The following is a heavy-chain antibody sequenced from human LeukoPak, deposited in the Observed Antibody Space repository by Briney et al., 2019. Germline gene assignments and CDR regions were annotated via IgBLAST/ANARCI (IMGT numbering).Heavy chain of an antibody. V-gene: IGHV1-2*02. J-gene: IGHJ1*01. D-gene: IGHD2-21*02. CDR3: ARLAAIVVVTARQFQH. CDR2: INPNSGGT. Sequence: ASVKVSCKASGYTFTGYYMHWVRQAPGQGLEWMGWINPNSGGTNYAQKFQGRVTMTRDTSISTAYMELSRLRSDDTAVYYCARLAAIVVVTARQFQHWGQGTLVTVSS. CDR1: GYTFTGYY.